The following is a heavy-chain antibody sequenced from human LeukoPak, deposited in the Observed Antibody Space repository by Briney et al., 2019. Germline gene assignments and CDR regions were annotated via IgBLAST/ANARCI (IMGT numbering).Heavy chain of an antibody. CDR3: ARDTGYSSSWVYYYYYGMDV. CDR1: GGSISSYY. D-gene: IGHD6-13*01. V-gene: IGHV4-4*07. J-gene: IGHJ6*02. CDR2: IYTSGST. Sequence: SETLSLTCTVSGGSISSYYWSWIRQPAGKGLEWIGRIYTSGSTNYNPSLKSRVTMSVDTSKNQFSLKLSPVTAADTAVYYCARDTGYSSSWVYYYYYGMDVWGQGTTITVSS.